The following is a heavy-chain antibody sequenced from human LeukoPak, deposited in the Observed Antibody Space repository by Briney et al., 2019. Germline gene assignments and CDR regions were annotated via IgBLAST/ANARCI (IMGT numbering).Heavy chain of an antibody. D-gene: IGHD5-18*01. CDR2: IYTSGST. CDR3: ARGGYSRRYNWFDP. CDR1: GGSISSYY. J-gene: IGHJ5*02. Sequence: PSETLFLTCTVSGGSISSYYWSWLRQPAGKGLEWIGRIYTSGSTNYNPSLKSRVTMSVDTSKNQFSLKLSSVTAADTAVYYCARGGYSRRYNWFDPWGQGTLVTVSS. V-gene: IGHV4-4*07.